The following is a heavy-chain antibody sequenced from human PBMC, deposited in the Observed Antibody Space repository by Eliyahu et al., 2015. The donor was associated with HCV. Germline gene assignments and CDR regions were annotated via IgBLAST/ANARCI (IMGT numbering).Heavy chain of an antibody. CDR3: ARDSSLYYDILTGYSPIYYYYYYGMDV. J-gene: IGHJ6*02. D-gene: IGHD3-9*01. Sequence: QVQLQESGPGLVKPSQTLSLTCTVSGGSIXSGGXXWXXXRQHPGKGLEWIGYIYYSGSTYYNPSLKSRVTISVDTSKNQFSLKLSSVTAADTAVYYCARDSSLYYDILTGYSPIYYYYYYGMDVWGQGTTVTVSS. CDR2: IYYSGST. V-gene: IGHV4-31*03. CDR1: GGSIXSGGXX.